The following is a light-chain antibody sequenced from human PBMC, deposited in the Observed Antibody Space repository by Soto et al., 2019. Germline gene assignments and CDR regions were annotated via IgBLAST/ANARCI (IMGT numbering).Light chain of an antibody. CDR3: QQTDSFPAT. CDR2: AAS. Sequence: DIQMTQSPSSVSASVGDRDTITSLASQGIRSGLAWYQQKPGKAPKLLIFAASSLQVGVPSRFSGSGSGTDFTLTINNLQPEDSATYYRQQTDSFPATFGGGNKVNIK. CDR1: QGIRSG. J-gene: IGKJ4*01. V-gene: IGKV1-12*01.